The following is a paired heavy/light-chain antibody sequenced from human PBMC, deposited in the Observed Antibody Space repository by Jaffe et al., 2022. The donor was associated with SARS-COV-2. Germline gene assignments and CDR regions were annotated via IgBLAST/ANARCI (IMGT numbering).Heavy chain of an antibody. Sequence: QVQLLESGPGLVKPSQTLSLSCTVSGGSVSGGSYYWNWIRQPAGKGPEWIGRINSSGSTNYNPSLKSRVTISLDTSKNQFSLELNSVTAADTAVYYCARDGVNWHYYFDYWGQGTLVTVSS. CDR2: INSSGST. V-gene: IGHV4-61*02. CDR3: ARDGVNWHYYFDY. J-gene: IGHJ4*02. CDR1: GGSVSGGSYY. D-gene: IGHD1-1*01.
Light chain of an antibody. CDR1: QSIGGS. Sequence: EIVLTQSPDFQSVTPKEKVTITCRASQSIGGSLHWYQQKPGQSPKVLIKYASQSFSGVPSRFSGSGSGTDFTLTINSLEAEDAATYYCHQSSSLPWTFGQGTKVEIK. CDR2: YAS. CDR3: HQSSSLPWT. V-gene: IGKV6-21*01. J-gene: IGKJ1*01.